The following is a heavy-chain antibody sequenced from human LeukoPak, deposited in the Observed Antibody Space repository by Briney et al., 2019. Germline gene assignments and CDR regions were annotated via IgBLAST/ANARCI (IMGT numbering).Heavy chain of an antibody. Sequence: GGSLRLSCAASGFTFGSYWMSWVRQAPGKGLEWVANIKQDGSQRYYVDSVKGRFTISRDNAKNSLYLQMISLRVEDTALYYCARRRAVTTFGPWGQGTLVNVFS. D-gene: IGHD4-11*01. CDR1: GFTFGSYW. CDR3: ARRRAVTTFGP. J-gene: IGHJ5*02. V-gene: IGHV3-7*01. CDR2: IKQDGSQR.